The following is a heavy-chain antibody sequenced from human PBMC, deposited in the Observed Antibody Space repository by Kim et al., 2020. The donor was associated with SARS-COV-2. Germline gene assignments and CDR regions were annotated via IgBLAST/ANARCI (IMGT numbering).Heavy chain of an antibody. CDR3: ARGASVGVQNWFDP. Sequence: SVKVSCKASGGSFSTYAFSWVRQAPGQGLEWMGGIIPMFGTADYEQEFQGRVTITADESTSTAYMELSSLKSEDTAVYYCARGASVGVQNWFDPWGQGTLLTVSS. D-gene: IGHD1-26*01. CDR2: IIPMFGTA. J-gene: IGHJ5*02. V-gene: IGHV1-69*13. CDR1: GGSFSTYA.